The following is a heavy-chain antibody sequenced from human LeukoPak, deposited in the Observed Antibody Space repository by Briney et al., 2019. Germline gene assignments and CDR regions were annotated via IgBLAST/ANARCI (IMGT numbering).Heavy chain of an antibody. CDR3: AKGPTYYYDSSGYYLDY. J-gene: IGHJ4*02. CDR1: GFTFSSYA. V-gene: IGHV3-23*01. Sequence: GGSLRLSCAASGFTFSSYAMSWVRQAPGKGLEWVSAISGSGGSTYYADSVKGRFTISRDNSKNTLYLQMNSLRAEDTALYYCAKGPTYYYDSSGYYLDYWGQGTLVTVSS. CDR2: ISGSGGST. D-gene: IGHD3-22*01.